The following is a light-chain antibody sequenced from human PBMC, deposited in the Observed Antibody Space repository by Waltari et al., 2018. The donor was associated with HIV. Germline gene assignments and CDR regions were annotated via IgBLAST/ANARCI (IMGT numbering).Light chain of an antibody. Sequence: EIVLTQSPGTLSLSPGERATLSCRASQSVSSSYFAWYQQKPGQAPRLLIYGASSRATGIPDRFSGSGSGTDFTLIISRLEPEDFAVYYCQQYGSSPPLTFGGGTKVEIK. J-gene: IGKJ4*01. CDR3: QQYGSSPPLT. CDR1: QSVSSSY. V-gene: IGKV3-20*01. CDR2: GAS.